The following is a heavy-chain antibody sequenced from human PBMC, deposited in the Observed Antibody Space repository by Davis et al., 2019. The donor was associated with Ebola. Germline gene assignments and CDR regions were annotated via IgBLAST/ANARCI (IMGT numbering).Heavy chain of an antibody. J-gene: IGHJ4*02. CDR2: INPNGAA. Sequence: ASVKVSCKASGYTFTGYYMHWVRQAPGQGLEWMGRINPNGAANYAPKFQSRVTMTGDASITTAYMELTRLRSDDTAVYYCARDPLPDYWGQGTLVTVSS. V-gene: IGHV1-2*06. CDR3: ARDPLPDY. CDR1: GYTFTGYY. D-gene: IGHD5/OR15-5a*01.